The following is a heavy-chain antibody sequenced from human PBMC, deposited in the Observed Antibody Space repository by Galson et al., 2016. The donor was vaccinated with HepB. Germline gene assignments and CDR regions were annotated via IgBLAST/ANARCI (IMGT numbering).Heavy chain of an antibody. J-gene: IGHJ1*01. CDR1: DDSITTRSYS. CDR2: LYYSGDA. CDR3: ASDYGYTGCIQY. Sequence: SETLSLTCTVSDDSITTRSYSWGWIRQPPGKGLEWIGSLYYSGDAHYNPSLKSRVTISEDMSKKQLSLILTSVTAADTGVYYCASDYGYTGCIQYWGRGTLVTVSS. D-gene: IGHD5-24*01. V-gene: IGHV4-39*01.